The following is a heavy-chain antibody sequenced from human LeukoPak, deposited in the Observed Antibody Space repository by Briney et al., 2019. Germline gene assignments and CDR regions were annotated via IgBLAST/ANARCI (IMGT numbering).Heavy chain of an antibody. CDR1: GGSISSYY. Sequence: SETLSLTCTVSGGSISSYYWSWIRQPPGKGLEWIGYIYYSGSTNYNPSLKSRVTISVDTSKNQFSLRLSSVTAADTAVYYCARSPQWLGPRYYGMDVWGQGTTVTVSS. CDR2: IYYSGST. J-gene: IGHJ6*02. V-gene: IGHV4-59*08. D-gene: IGHD6-19*01. CDR3: ARSPQWLGPRYYGMDV.